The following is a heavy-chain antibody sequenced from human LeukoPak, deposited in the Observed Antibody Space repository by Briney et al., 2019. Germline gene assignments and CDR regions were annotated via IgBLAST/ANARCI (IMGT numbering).Heavy chain of an antibody. Sequence: GGSLRLSCAASGFTFSSYSMNWVRQAPGKGLEWVSYISSSSSTIYYADSVKGRFTISRDNAKNSLYLQMNSLRAEDTAVYYCARGPMDDFWSGYYRGAFDIWGQGTMVTVSS. CDR3: ARGPMDDFWSGYYRGAFDI. J-gene: IGHJ3*02. CDR2: ISSSSSTI. V-gene: IGHV3-48*01. D-gene: IGHD3-3*01. CDR1: GFTFSSYS.